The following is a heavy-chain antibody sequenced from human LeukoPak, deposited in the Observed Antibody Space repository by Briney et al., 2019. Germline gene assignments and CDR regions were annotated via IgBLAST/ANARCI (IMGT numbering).Heavy chain of an antibody. CDR1: GYSFTSYW. V-gene: IGHV5-51*01. D-gene: IGHD2-21*01. J-gene: IGHJ4*02. CDR3: ARLIAGYSNDY. Sequence: GEALKISWKGSGYSFTSYWIGWVRQRPGKGLEGMGIIYPGESDTRYSPSFQGQVTISADKSISTAYLQWSSLKASDTAMYYCARLIAGYSNDYWGQGTLVTVSS. CDR2: IYPGESDT.